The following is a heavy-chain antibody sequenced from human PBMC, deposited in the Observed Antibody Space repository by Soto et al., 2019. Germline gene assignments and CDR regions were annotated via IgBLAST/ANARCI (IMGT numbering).Heavy chain of an antibody. D-gene: IGHD3-16*01. J-gene: IGHJ6*02. CDR1: GYSFTSYW. CDR3: ARERRYGEYYYYGMDV. CDR2: IYPGDSDT. V-gene: IGHV5-51*01. Sequence: GESLKISCKGSGYSFTSYWIGWVRQMPGKGLEWMGIIYPGDSDTRYSPSFQGQVTISADKSISTAYLQWSSLKASDTAMYYCARERRYGEYYYYGMDVWGQGTTVTAP.